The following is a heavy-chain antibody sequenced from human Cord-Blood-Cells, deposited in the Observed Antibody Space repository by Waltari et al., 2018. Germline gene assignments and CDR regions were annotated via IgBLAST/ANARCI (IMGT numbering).Heavy chain of an antibody. Sequence: QLQLQESGPGLVKSSETLSLNCTVSGDPISSSSYYWVRIRQAPGQGLEWIGSIYSRGSTYYNPSLKSRVTISVEMSKSQFSLKLSSVTAADTSVYDCARHGCDEYSSSSDAFDIWGQGTMVTVSS. CDR3: ARHGCDEYSSSSDAFDI. CDR2: IYSRGST. V-gene: IGHV4-39*01. J-gene: IGHJ3*02. D-gene: IGHD6-6*01. CDR1: GDPISSSSYY.